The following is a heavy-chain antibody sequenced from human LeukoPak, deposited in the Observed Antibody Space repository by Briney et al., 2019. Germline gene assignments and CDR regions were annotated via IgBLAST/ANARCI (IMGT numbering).Heavy chain of an antibody. Sequence: GGSLRLSCAASGFTFTSYAMSWVRQAPGKGLEWVAHIKQDGSQEYYVDSVKGRFTISRDSAKNSLYLQMNSLRAEDTAVYYCARGVPYDSWSGPHYSDYWGQGTLVTVSS. CDR2: IKQDGSQE. D-gene: IGHD3-3*01. CDR3: ARGVPYDSWSGPHYSDY. CDR1: GFTFTSYA. V-gene: IGHV3-7*01. J-gene: IGHJ4*02.